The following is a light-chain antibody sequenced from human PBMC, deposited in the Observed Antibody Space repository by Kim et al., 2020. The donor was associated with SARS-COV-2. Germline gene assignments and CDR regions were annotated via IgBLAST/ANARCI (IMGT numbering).Light chain of an antibody. CDR3: QKYNSAPWT. V-gene: IGKV1-27*01. CDR1: QDIANS. J-gene: IGKJ1*01. CDR2: AAS. Sequence: ASVGDRVTITCRASQDIANSLAWDQQKPGKVPQVLIYAASTLQSGVPSHFSGSGSGTEFTLTIGSLQTEDVATYYCQKYNSAPWTFGPGTKVDIK.